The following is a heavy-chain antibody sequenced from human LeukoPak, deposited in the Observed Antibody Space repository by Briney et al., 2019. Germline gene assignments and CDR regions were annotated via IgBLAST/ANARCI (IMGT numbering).Heavy chain of an antibody. CDR2: ISYDGSNK. Sequence: PGGSLRLSCAASGFTFSSYDMSWVRQAPGKGLEWVAVISYDGSNKYYADSVKGRFTISRDNSKNTLYLQMNSLRAEDTAVYYCAREAHDYGDYVYHYYYMDVWGKGTTVTVSS. V-gene: IGHV3-30*03. CDR1: GFTFSSYD. CDR3: AREAHDYGDYVYHYYYMDV. D-gene: IGHD4-17*01. J-gene: IGHJ6*03.